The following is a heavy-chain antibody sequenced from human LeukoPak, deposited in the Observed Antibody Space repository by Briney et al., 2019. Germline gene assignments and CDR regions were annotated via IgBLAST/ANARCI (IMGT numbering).Heavy chain of an antibody. CDR3: ARMADYYDSSGYFFDY. CDR1: GGSISSGGYY. CDR2: IYYSGST. Sequence: SQTLSLTCTVSGGSISSGGYYWSWIRQHPGKGLEWIGYIYYSGSTYYNPSLKSRVTISVDTSKNQFSLKLSSVTAADTAVYYCARMADYYDSSGYFFDYWGREPWSPSPQ. D-gene: IGHD3-22*01. V-gene: IGHV4-31*03. J-gene: IGHJ4*02.